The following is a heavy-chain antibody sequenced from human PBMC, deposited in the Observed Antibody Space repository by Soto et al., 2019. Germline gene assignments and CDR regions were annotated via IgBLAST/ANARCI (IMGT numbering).Heavy chain of an antibody. CDR3: ARDKLLSPEYLQH. CDR2: ISGYNGNT. D-gene: IGHD3-10*01. J-gene: IGHJ1*01. V-gene: IGHV1-18*01. CDR1: GYTFASYG. Sequence: QVQLVQSGAEVKKTGASVKVSCKASGYTFASYGISWVRQAPGQGLEWMGWISGYNGNTKYAQRFKGRVTMTTDTATSTAYLELRSLRSDDTAVYYCARDKLLSPEYLQHWGQGTLVSVSS.